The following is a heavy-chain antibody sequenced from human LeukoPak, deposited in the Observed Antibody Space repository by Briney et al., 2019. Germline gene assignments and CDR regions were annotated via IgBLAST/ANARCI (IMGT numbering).Heavy chain of an antibody. CDR2: INYSGST. J-gene: IGHJ6*03. D-gene: IGHD4-17*01. CDR1: GGSISSYY. CDR3: ASGTYGYYMDV. V-gene: IGHV4-59*08. Sequence: SETLSLTCTVSGGSISSYYWSWIRQPPGKGLEWIGYINYSGSTNYNPSLKSRVTMSVDTSKNQFSLKLSSVTAADTAVYFCASGTYGYYMDVWGKGTTVTVSS.